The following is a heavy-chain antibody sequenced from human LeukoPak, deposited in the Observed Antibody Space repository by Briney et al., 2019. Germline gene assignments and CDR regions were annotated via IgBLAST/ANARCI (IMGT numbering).Heavy chain of an antibody. CDR3: AKDISVGYSYGYATFDY. Sequence: PGGSLRLSCAASGFTFDDYAMHWVRQAPGKGLEWVSGISWNSGSIGYADSVKGRFTISRDNAKDSLYLQMNSLRAEDTALYYCAKDISVGYSYGYATFDYWGQGTLVTVSS. D-gene: IGHD5-18*01. CDR1: GFTFDDYA. V-gene: IGHV3-9*01. J-gene: IGHJ4*02. CDR2: ISWNSGSI.